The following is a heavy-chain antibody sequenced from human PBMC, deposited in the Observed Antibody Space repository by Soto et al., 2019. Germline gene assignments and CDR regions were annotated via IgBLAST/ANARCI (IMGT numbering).Heavy chain of an antibody. V-gene: IGHV1-3*01. CDR3: AIGIGIAVAGDY. J-gene: IGHJ4*02. Sequence: ASVKVSCKASGYTFTSYAMHWVRQAPGQRLEWMGWINAGNGNTKYSQKSQGRVTITRDTSASTAYMELSSLRSEDTAVYYCAIGIGIAVAGDYWGKGTLVTVSS. CDR1: GYTFTSYA. D-gene: IGHD6-19*01. CDR2: INAGNGNT.